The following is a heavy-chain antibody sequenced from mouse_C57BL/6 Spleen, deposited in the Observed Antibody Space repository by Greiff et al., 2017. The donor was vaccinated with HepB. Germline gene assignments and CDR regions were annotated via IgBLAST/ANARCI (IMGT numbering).Heavy chain of an antibody. CDR3: ASGYGRLRGFAY. CDR1: GYTFTDYN. V-gene: IGHV1-18*01. D-gene: IGHD1-1*01. CDR2: INPNNGGT. Sequence: EVQLQQSGPELVKPGASVKIPCKASGYTFTDYNMDWVKQSHGKSLEWIGDINPNNGGTIYNQKFKGKATLTVDKSSSTAYMELRSLTSEDTAVYYCASGYGRLRGFAYWGQGTLVTVSA. J-gene: IGHJ3*01.